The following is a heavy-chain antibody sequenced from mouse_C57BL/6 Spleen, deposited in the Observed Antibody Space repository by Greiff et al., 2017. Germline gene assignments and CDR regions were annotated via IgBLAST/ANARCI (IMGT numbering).Heavy chain of an antibody. CDR3: ARKDGGYARDY. CDR2: IWSGGNT. Sequence: VKLVDSGPGLVQPSQSLSITCPVPGFSLPRYGVHWFRQTPGKGLEWLGVIWSGGNTDDNAAFISRRCISNDNSKSQVFLKMNSLQADDTDIYDSARKDGGYARDYWGQGTSVTVSS. J-gene: IGHJ4*01. CDR1: GFSLPRYG. D-gene: IGHD2-3*01. V-gene: IGHV2-2*01.